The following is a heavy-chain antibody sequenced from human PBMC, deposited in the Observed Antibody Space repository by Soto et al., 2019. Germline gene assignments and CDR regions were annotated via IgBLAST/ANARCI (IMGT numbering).Heavy chain of an antibody. V-gene: IGHV3-21*01. CDR3: ARGGYYDILTGYPSTDY. Sequence: EVQLVESGGGLVKPGGSLRLSCAASGFTFSSYSMNWVRQAPGKGLEWVSSISSSSSYIYFADSVKGRFTISRDNGKNSLYLQMNSLRAEDTAVYYCARGGYYDILTGYPSTDYWGQGTLVTVSS. J-gene: IGHJ4*02. CDR2: ISSSSSYI. D-gene: IGHD3-9*01. CDR1: GFTFSSYS.